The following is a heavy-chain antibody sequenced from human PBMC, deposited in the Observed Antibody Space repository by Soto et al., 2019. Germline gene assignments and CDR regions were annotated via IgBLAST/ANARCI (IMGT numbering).Heavy chain of an antibody. V-gene: IGHV3-33*01. D-gene: IGHD3-22*01. CDR1: GFTFSSYG. J-gene: IGHJ1*01. Sequence: QVQLVESGGGVVQPGRSLRLSCAASGFTFSSYGMHWVRQAPGKGLEWVAVIWYDGSNEYYADSVKGRFTISRDNSKNTLYLQMNSLRAEDTAVYYCARDDQYYYDSSGYYADYFQHWGQGTLVTVSS. CDR3: ARDDQYYYDSSGYYADYFQH. CDR2: IWYDGSNE.